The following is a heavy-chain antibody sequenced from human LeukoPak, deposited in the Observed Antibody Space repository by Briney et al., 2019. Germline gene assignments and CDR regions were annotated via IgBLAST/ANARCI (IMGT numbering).Heavy chain of an antibody. CDR3: ARRTDSDYNNYLQY. CDR2: IYPGDSDT. CDR1: GYSFTSYW. V-gene: IGHV5-51*01. D-gene: IGHD4-11*01. J-gene: IGHJ4*02. Sequence: GESLKISCKGSGYSFTSYWIGCVRQMPWKGLEWMGIIYPGDSDTRYSPSFQGQVTISADKSINTAYLQWSSLKASDTAMYYCARRTDSDYNNYLQYWGQGTLVTVSS.